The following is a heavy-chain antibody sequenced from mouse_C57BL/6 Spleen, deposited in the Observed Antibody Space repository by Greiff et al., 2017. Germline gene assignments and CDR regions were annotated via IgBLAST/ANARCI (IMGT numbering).Heavy chain of an antibody. CDR3: AREGYYYGSSLYYFDY. D-gene: IGHD1-1*01. CDR2: IDPNRGGT. CDR1: GYTFTSYW. V-gene: IGHV1-72*01. Sequence: QVQLQQPGAELVKPGASVKLSCKASGYTFTSYWMHWVKQRPGRGLEWIGRIDPNRGGTKYNEKFKSKATLTVDKPSSTAYMQLSSLTSEDSAVYYCAREGYYYGSSLYYFDYWGQGTTLTVSS. J-gene: IGHJ2*01.